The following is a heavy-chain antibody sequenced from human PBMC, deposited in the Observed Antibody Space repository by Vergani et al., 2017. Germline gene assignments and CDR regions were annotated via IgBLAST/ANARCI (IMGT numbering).Heavy chain of an antibody. CDR3: ARSIGYCTSGSCRPYYFDL. CDR2: VNFVTGAA. Sequence: QVQLLQSGAAVKKPGASAKVSCTASGYIFNNYYMHWLRLAPGQRFQWMGVVNFVTGAATSPQKFEGRITMTRDTSTATFYLDLSSLKYEDTAIYYCARSIGYCTSGSCRPYYFDLWGQGTLVTVSS. CDR1: GYIFNNYY. D-gene: IGHD2-15*01. J-gene: IGHJ4*02. V-gene: IGHV1-46*02.